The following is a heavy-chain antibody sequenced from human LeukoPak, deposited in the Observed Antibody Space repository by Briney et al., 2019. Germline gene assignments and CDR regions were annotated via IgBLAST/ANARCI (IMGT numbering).Heavy chain of an antibody. V-gene: IGHV4-30-2*01. D-gene: IGHD5-12*01. CDR3: ARARDLYSGYESAFDY. J-gene: IGHJ4*02. CDR1: GGSISSGVYS. Sequence: SQTLSLTCAVSGGSISSGVYSWSWIRQPPGKGLEWIGEINHSGSTNYNPSLKSRVTISVDTSKNQFSLKLSSVTAADTAVYYCARARDLYSGYESAFDYWGQGTLVTVSS. CDR2: INHSGST.